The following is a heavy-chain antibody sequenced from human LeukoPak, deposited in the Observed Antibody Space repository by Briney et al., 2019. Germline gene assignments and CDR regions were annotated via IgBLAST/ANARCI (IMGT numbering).Heavy chain of an antibody. D-gene: IGHD1-26*01. J-gene: IGHJ4*02. Sequence: PSETPSLTCAVYGGSFSGYYWSWIRQPPGKGLEWIGEINHSGSTNYNPSLKSRVTISVDTSKNQFSLKLSSVTAADTAVYYCASSHGGSYLRGGYYFDYWGQGTLVTVSS. CDR1: GGSFSGYY. CDR3: ASSHGGSYLRGGYYFDY. CDR2: INHSGST. V-gene: IGHV4-34*01.